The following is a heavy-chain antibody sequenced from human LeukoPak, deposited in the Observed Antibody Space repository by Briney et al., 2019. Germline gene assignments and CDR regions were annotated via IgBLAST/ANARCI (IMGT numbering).Heavy chain of an antibody. CDR3: ARGGYYDSSGYWNFDY. CDR1: GGTFSSYA. V-gene: IGHV1-69*13. D-gene: IGHD3-22*01. J-gene: IGHJ4*02. CDR2: IIPIFGTA. Sequence: ASVTVSCTASGGTFSSYAISWVRQAPGQGLEWMGGIIPIFGTANYAQKFQGRVTITADESTSTAYMELSSLRSEDTAVYYCARGGYYDSSGYWNFDYWGQGTLVTVSS.